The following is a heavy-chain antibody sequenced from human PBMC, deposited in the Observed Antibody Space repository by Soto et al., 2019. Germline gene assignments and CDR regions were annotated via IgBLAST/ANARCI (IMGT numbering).Heavy chain of an antibody. Sequence: QVQLVESGGGVVKPGGSLRLSCAASGFTFSAYYMNWIRQAPGKGLEWVSYISSSSTTSNSTNYADSVKGRFTISRDNANNSMNLQMHSLRPEGTAVYYWARARGYDGDVSQFDPWGQGTLVTVSA. V-gene: IGHV3-11*06. CDR1: GFTFSAYY. CDR3: ARARGYDGDVSQFDP. CDR2: ISSSSTTSNST. D-gene: IGHD4-17*01. J-gene: IGHJ5*02.